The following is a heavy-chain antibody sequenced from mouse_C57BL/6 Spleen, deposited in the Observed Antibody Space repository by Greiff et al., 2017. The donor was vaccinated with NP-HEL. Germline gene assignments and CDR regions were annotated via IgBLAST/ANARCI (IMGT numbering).Heavy chain of an antibody. V-gene: IGHV1-53*01. CDR2: INPSNGGT. Sequence: QVHVKQPGTELVKPGASVKLSCKASGYTFTSYWMHWVKQRPGQGLEWIGNINPSNGGTNYNEKFKSKATLTVDKSSSTAYMQLSSLTSEDSAVDYCAREGLRRGVAYWGQGTLVTVSA. CDR3: AREGLRRGVAY. D-gene: IGHD2-2*01. J-gene: IGHJ3*01. CDR1: GYTFTSYW.